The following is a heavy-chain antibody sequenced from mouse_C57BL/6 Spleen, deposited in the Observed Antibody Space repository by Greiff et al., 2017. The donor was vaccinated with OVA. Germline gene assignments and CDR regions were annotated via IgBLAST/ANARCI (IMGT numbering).Heavy chain of an antibody. CDR2: IDPSDSYT. V-gene: IGHV1-50*01. D-gene: IGHD2-2*01. J-gene: IGHJ4*01. CDR3: ARSLLNGYLYAMDY. CDR1: GYTFTSYW. Sequence: QVQLQQPGAELVKPGASVKLSCKASGYTFTSYWMQWVKQRPGQGLEWIGEIDPSDSYTNYNQKFKGKATLTVDTSSSTAYMQLSSLTSEDSAVYYCARSLLNGYLYAMDYWGQGTSVTVSS.